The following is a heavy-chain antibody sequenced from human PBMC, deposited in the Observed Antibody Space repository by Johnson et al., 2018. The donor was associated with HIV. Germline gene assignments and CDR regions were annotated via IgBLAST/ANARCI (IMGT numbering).Heavy chain of an antibody. CDR1: GFTFNSYG. D-gene: IGHD7-27*01. CDR2: ILYDGTNK. V-gene: IGHV3-33*03. Sequence: QVQLVESGGRVVQPGRSLRLSCAASGFTFNSYGMHWVRQAPGKGLEWVAGILYDGTNKYYADSVKGRFTIARDNSKNSLYLQMNSLRTEDTDLYYCAKGLGNVDAFDIWGQGTMVTVSS. CDR3: AKGLGNVDAFDI. J-gene: IGHJ3*02.